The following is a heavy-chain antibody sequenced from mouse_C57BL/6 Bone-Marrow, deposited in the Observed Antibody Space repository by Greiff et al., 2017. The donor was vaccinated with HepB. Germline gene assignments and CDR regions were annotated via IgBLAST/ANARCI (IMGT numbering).Heavy chain of an antibody. CDR1: GYTFTDYY. J-gene: IGHJ2*01. CDR3: ARVYDGYYFDY. Sequence: VQLQQSGPVLVKPGASVKMSCKASGYTFTDYYMNWVKQSHGKSLEWIGVINPYNGGTSYNQKFKGKATLTVDKSSSTAYMELNSLTSEDSAVYYCARVYDGYYFDYWGHVTTLTVSS. V-gene: IGHV1-19*01. D-gene: IGHD2-3*01. CDR2: INPYNGGT.